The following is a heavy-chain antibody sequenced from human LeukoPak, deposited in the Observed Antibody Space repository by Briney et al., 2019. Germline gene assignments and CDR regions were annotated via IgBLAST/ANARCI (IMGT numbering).Heavy chain of an antibody. CDR1: GFTFSTYS. V-gene: IGHV3-48*01. J-gene: IGHJ4*02. Sequence: GGSLRLSCAGSGFTFSTYSMSWVRQAPGKGLEWISYISTTSGTIYYADSVRGRFTISRDNAKNSLYLQMNSLRAEDTAVYYCARSTGGDYWGQGTLVTVFS. D-gene: IGHD2-8*02. CDR2: ISTTSGTI. CDR3: ARSTGGDY.